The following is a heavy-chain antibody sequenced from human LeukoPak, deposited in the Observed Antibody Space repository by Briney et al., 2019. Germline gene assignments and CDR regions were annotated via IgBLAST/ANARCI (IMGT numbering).Heavy chain of an antibody. CDR3: AREPGFGEYDY. CDR2: ISPDGGTE. D-gene: IGHD3-10*01. J-gene: IGHJ4*02. CDR1: GFTFNTYV. V-gene: IGHV3-30*03. Sequence: PGGSLRLSWAAAGFTFNTYVIHWVRQAPGKVLEWVAAISPDGGTEFYVDSVKGRFTISRDNSRTTLYLQMESLRVEDTAKYYCAREPGFGEYDYWGQGTLVTVSS.